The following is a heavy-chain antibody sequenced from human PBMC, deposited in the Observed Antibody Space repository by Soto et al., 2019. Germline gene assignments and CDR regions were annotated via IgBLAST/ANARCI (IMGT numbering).Heavy chain of an antibody. CDR3: TKSPRVATVFRWGLDP. Sequence: XGSLRLSFAASGFSVSDYAIAWVRQAPGKGLEWVSSLSGSETMRQADSVKGRFTISRDNSKNTVYLQMNNLRVEDTALYYCTKSPRVATVFRWGLDPWAQGTLVTVSS. J-gene: IGHJ5*02. D-gene: IGHD5-12*01. CDR1: GFSVSDYA. CDR2: LSGSETM. V-gene: IGHV3-23*01.